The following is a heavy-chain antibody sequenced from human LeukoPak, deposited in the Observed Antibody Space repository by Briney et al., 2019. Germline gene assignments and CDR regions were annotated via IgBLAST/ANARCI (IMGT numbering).Heavy chain of an antibody. CDR1: GFTFSSYG. J-gene: IGHJ4*01. CDR2: IRYDGSNK. D-gene: IGHD3-22*01. CDR3: AKRKQKDLSITMIVVVITGPDY. V-gene: IGHV3-30*02. Sequence: GGSLRLSCAASGFTFSSYGMHWVRQAPGKGLEWVAFIRYDGSNKYYADSVKGRFTISRDNSKNTLYLQMNSLRAEDTAVYYCAKRKQKDLSITMIVVVITGPDYWGQGTLVTVSS.